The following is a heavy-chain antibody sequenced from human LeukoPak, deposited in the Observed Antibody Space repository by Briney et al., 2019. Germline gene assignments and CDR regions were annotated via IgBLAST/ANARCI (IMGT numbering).Heavy chain of an antibody. CDR3: ARGSNFDWLPSYYYYGMDL. V-gene: IGHV3-66*01. D-gene: IGHD3-9*01. CDR2: IYSGGTT. CDR1: GFTVSSHY. Sequence: GGSLRLSCAASGFTVSSHYMSWVRQAPGRGLEWVSIIYSGGTTYYADSVKGRFTISRDNSKNTLYFQMNNLRAEDTAVYYCARGSNFDWLPSYYYYGMDLWGQGTLVTVSS. J-gene: IGHJ6*02.